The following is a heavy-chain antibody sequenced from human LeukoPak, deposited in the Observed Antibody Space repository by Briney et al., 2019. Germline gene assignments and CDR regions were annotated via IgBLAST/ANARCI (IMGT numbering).Heavy chain of an antibody. D-gene: IGHD5-18*01. V-gene: IGHV3-13*01. J-gene: IGHJ4*02. Sequence: GGSLRLSCAASGFTFSSYDMHWVRQATGKGLEWVSAIGTAGDTYYPGSVKGRFTISRENAKNSLYLQMNSLRAGDTAVYYCARDHMVGYSYGPYYFDYWGQGTLVTVSS. CDR1: GFTFSSYD. CDR3: ARDHMVGYSYGPYYFDY. CDR2: IGTAGDT.